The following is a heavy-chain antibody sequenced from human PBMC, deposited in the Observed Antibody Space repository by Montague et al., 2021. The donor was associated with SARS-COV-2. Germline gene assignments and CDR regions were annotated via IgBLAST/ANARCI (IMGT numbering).Heavy chain of an antibody. D-gene: IGHD2-2*01. CDR1: GDSISSGYFY. J-gene: IGHJ4*02. V-gene: IGHV4-39*01. CDR2: IHYSGIT. CDR3: ARHLAISGPAAVSDY. Sequence: SETLSLTCTVSGDSISSGYFYWGWIRQPPGKGLEWVGTIHYSGITYYNPSLKGRVTISVDTPRNQFSLKLSSVTAADTAIYYCARHLAISGPAAVSDYWGQGTLVTVSS.